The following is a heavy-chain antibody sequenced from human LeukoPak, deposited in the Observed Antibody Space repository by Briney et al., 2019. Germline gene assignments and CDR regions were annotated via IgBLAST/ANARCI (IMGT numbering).Heavy chain of an antibody. J-gene: IGHJ6*03. CDR1: GGSISSYY. V-gene: IGHV4-34*01. Sequence: SETLSLTCTVSGGSISSYYWSWIRQPPGKGLEWIGEINHSGSTNYNPSLKSRVTISVDTSKNQFSLKLSSVTAADTAVYYCARGKLGYCSGGSCYPYYYYYYMDVWGKGTTVTVSS. D-gene: IGHD2-15*01. CDR3: ARGKLGYCSGGSCYPYYYYYYMDV. CDR2: INHSGST.